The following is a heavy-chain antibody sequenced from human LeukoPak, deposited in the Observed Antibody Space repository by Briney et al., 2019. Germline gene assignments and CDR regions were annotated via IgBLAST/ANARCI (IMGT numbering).Heavy chain of an antibody. J-gene: IGHJ4*02. CDR2: INSDGSIT. V-gene: IGHV3-74*01. CDR3: ASSTQISKYADY. Sequence: GGSLRLSCAASGFTFSSYWMHWVRQAPGKGLVWVSRINSDGSITTYADSVRGRFTISRDNAESTLYLQMNSLRAEDTAVYYCASSTQISKYADYWGQGALVTVSS. D-gene: IGHD2-2*01. CDR1: GFTFSSYW.